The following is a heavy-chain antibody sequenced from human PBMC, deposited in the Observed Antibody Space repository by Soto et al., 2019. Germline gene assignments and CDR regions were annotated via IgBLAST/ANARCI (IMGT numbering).Heavy chain of an antibody. CDR3: ARLLYSSTWEEYFQY. Sequence: GESLKISCKGSGYSFTSYWIGWVRQMLGKGLEWMGIMYPADSDTRYSPSFQGQVTMSADKSISTAYLQWSSLKAADTAMYYCARLLYSSTWEEYFQYWGQGTLVTVSS. CDR2: MYPADSDT. J-gene: IGHJ1*01. CDR1: GYSFTSYW. V-gene: IGHV5-51*01. D-gene: IGHD6-13*01.